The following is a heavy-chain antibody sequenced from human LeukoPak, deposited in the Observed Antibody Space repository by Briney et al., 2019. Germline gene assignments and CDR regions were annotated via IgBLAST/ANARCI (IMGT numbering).Heavy chain of an antibody. Sequence: GGSLRLSCAASGFTFSSYAMSWVRQAPGKGLEWVSAISGSGGSTYYADSVKGRFTISRDNSKNALYLQMNSLRAEDTAVYYCAKDPGYCSGGSCYSGYFDYWGQGTLVTVPS. CDR1: GFTFSSYA. D-gene: IGHD2-15*01. CDR2: ISGSGGST. V-gene: IGHV3-23*01. CDR3: AKDPGYCSGGSCYSGYFDY. J-gene: IGHJ4*02.